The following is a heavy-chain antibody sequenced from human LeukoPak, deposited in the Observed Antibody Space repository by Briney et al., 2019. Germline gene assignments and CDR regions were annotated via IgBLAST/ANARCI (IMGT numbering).Heavy chain of an antibody. CDR1: GFTFSNYW. J-gene: IGHJ4*02. D-gene: IGHD3-3*01. CDR3: ARGDDFWSGYPDY. CDR2: IKQDGSEK. Sequence: GGSLRLSCAASGFTFSNYWMSWLRQAPGKGLEWVANIKQDGSEKYYVDSVKGRFTISRDNAKNSLYLQMNSLRAEDTAVYYCARGDDFWSGYPDYWGQGILVTVSS. V-gene: IGHV3-7*01.